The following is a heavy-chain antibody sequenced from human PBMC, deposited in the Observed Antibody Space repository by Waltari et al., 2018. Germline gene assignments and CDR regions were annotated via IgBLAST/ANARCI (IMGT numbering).Heavy chain of an antibody. CDR3: AKNPETEDGVSYYFDY. Sequence: EVQLVESGGGLVKPGGSLRLSCAASGFTFSSYSMNWVRQAPGKGLEWVSSISNISPYIYYADSVKGRFTISRDNAKNTLYLQMNSLRAEDTAVYYCAKNPETEDGVSYYFDYWGQGTLVTVSS. V-gene: IGHV3-21*01. D-gene: IGHD3-3*01. CDR1: GFTFSSYS. J-gene: IGHJ4*02. CDR2: ISNISPYI.